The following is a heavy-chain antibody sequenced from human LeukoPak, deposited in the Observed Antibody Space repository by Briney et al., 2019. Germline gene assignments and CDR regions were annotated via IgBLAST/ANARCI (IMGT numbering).Heavy chain of an antibody. D-gene: IGHD1/OR15-1a*01. Sequence: GESLKISCKGSGYSFTSYWVGWLRQMPGKGLEWMGIIFPGDSDTRYSPSFQGQVTISADKSISTAYLQWSSLKASDTAMYYCARLPISTMNMDVWGQGTLVTVSS. CDR2: IFPGDSDT. J-gene: IGHJ4*02. CDR1: GYSFTSYW. V-gene: IGHV5-51*01. CDR3: ARLPISTMNMDV.